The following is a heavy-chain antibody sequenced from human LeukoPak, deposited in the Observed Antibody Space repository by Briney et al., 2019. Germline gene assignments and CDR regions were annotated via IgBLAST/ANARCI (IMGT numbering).Heavy chain of an antibody. J-gene: IGHJ3*02. Sequence: QPGGSLRLSCAASGFTFSSHLMHWVRQAPGKGLVWVSRINGDGSNTTYADSVKGRFTISRDNAKNTLYLQMNSLRAEDTAVYHCAGSNSWYSTDAFDIWGQGTMVTVSS. CDR1: GFTFSSHL. CDR2: INGDGSNT. D-gene: IGHD6-13*01. V-gene: IGHV3-74*03. CDR3: AGSNSWYSTDAFDI.